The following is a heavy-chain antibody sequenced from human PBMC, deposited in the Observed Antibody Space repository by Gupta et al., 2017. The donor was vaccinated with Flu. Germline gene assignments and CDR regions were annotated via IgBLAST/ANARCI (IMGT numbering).Heavy chain of an antibody. CDR2: MKPDGGER. J-gene: IGHJ4*02. Sequence: EVQLVESGGDVVQPGGSLRLSWLASGFTFSRYWISWVRQAPGKGLEWVANMKPDGGERYYVASVKGRFTISRDNAKNSLYLQMNSLRAEDTAVYYCAALGATLDFWGRGTLVTVSS. D-gene: IGHD1-26*01. V-gene: IGHV3-7*01. CDR1: GFTFSRYW. CDR3: AALGATLDF.